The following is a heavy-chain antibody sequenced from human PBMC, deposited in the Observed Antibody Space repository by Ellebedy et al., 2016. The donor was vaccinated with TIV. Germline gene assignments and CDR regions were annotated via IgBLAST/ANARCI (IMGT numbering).Heavy chain of an antibody. D-gene: IGHD2-21*02. Sequence: MPSETLSLTCVVKGGSFNGYFWSWIRQSPGKGLEWLGEINPSGTANYNPSLKSRVTMSVDTPEKQFSLRLTSVTAAGTAVYYCARTDPWQPIDDWGQGILVSVSS. CDR3: ARTDPWQPIDD. CDR1: GGSFNGYF. V-gene: IGHV4-34*01. CDR2: INPSGTA. J-gene: IGHJ4*02.